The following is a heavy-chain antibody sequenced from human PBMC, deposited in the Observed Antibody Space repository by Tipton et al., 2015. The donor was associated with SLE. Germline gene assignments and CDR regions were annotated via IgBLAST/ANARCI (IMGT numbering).Heavy chain of an antibody. CDR1: GFTFSSYA. CDR3: ARGEATYVH. D-gene: IGHD3-10*02. J-gene: IGHJ4*02. Sequence: SLRLACAASGFTFSSYAMSWVSQAPGKGLELVSSVITSGGGTYYADSVKGRFTISRDYSKNTLYLQMNSLRDADTAVYYCARGEATYVHWGQGTMVTVSS. CDR2: VITSGGGT. V-gene: IGHV3-23*01.